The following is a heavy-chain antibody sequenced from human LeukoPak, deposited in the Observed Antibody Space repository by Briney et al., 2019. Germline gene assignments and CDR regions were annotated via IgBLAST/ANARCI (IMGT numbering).Heavy chain of an antibody. CDR2: ISSSSSYI. CDR3: ARDLYSSTYGMDV. D-gene: IGHD6-13*01. V-gene: IGHV3-21*01. CDR1: GFTFSSYS. Sequence: GGSLRLSCAASGFTFSSYSMNWDRQAPGKGLEWVSSISSSSSYIYYADSVKGRFTISRDNAKNSLYLQMNSLRAEDTAVYYCARDLYSSTYGMDVWGQGTTVTVSS. J-gene: IGHJ6*02.